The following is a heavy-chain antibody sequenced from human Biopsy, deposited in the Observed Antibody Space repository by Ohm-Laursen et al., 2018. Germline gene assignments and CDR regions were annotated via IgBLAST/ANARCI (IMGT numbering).Heavy chain of an antibody. Sequence: SVKVSCKASGYSFNNYGINWVRQAPGQGLEWMGRISGYNGNTKYAQKFQGRVTMTTDTPTSAVYMEVRSLRSDDTAVYYCARVALPLYLDNWGQGTRVTVSS. V-gene: IGHV1-18*01. CDR3: ARVALPLYLDN. CDR1: GYSFNNYG. D-gene: IGHD2-21*01. J-gene: IGHJ4*02. CDR2: ISGYNGNT.